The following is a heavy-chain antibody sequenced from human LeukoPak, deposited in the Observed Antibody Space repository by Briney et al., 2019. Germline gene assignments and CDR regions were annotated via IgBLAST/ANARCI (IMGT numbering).Heavy chain of an antibody. CDR1: GYSISSGNY. Sequence: SETLSLTCTVSGYSISSGNYWDWIRQPPGKGLEWIGNIYHSGSTYYNPSLKSRITISVDTSKNQFSLKLSSVTAADTAVYYCARDRCSGGSCYSWDYWGQGTLVTVSS. CDR2: IYHSGST. CDR3: ARDRCSGGSCYSWDY. V-gene: IGHV4-38-2*02. D-gene: IGHD2-15*01. J-gene: IGHJ4*02.